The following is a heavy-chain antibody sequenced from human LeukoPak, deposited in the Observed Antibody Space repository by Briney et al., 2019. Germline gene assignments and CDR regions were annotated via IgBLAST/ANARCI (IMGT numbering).Heavy chain of an antibody. J-gene: IGHJ4*02. Sequence: QPGGSLRLSCAASGFTFSSYEMNWVRQAPGKGLEWVSYISSSGSTIYYAGSVKGRFTISRDNAKNSLYLQMNSPRAEDTAVYYCARDRERRYSYSIDYWGQGTLVTVSS. CDR3: ARDRERRYSYSIDY. D-gene: IGHD5-18*01. CDR2: ISSSGSTI. CDR1: GFTFSSYE. V-gene: IGHV3-48*03.